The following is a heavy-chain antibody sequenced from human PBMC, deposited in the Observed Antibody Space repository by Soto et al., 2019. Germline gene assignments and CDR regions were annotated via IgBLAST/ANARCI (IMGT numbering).Heavy chain of an antibody. Sequence: PSEPLCLTCAVSGGSMSTTDYYWGWIRQPPGKGLEWIVRINYSGSAYSNPSLKSRVTMSVDTSKNQFTLKLSSVTAADTGVYFCARSFMDPVDFFDDWGQGTLVTVSS. CDR3: ARSFMDPVDFFDD. D-gene: IGHD2-2*03. CDR1: GGSMSTTDYY. J-gene: IGHJ4*02. CDR2: INYSGSA. V-gene: IGHV4-39*06.